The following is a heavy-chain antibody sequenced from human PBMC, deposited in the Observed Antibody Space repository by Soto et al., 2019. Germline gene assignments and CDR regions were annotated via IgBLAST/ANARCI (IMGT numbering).Heavy chain of an antibody. J-gene: IGHJ6*02. CDR3: ANHTIKQFYYYGLDV. CDR1: GDTFTRSW. V-gene: IGHV5-51*01. Sequence: PGESLKISCQGSGDTFTRSWIGWVRQMPGKGLEWMGIIYPGDSDLRYSPSFEGQVTISADKSISTAYLQWSSLKASDTAIYYCANHTIKQFYYYGLDVWGQGTTVTVSS. CDR2: IYPGDSDL. D-gene: IGHD1-1*01.